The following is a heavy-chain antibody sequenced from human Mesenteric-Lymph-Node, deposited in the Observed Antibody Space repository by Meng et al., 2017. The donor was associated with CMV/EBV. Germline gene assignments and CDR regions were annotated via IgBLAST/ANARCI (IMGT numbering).Heavy chain of an antibody. V-gene: IGHV1-24*01. CDR1: GDTLTELS. J-gene: IGHJ6*02. CDR2: FEPEDGET. D-gene: IGHD2-15*01. CDR3: ATDSLGGVVAATRSVYYYGMDV. Sequence: ASVKVCCKVSGDTLTELSMHWVRQAPGKGLEWMGGFEPEDGETIYAQKFQGRVTMTEDTSTDTAYMELSSLRSEDTAVYYCATDSLGGVVAATRSVYYYGMDVWGQGTTVTVSS.